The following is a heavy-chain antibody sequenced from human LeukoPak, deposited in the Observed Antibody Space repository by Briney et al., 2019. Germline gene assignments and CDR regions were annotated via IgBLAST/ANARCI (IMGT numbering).Heavy chain of an antibody. CDR3: TTEFSGSYYDGY. J-gene: IGHJ4*02. V-gene: IGHV3-15*01. CDR2: IKSKTDGGTT. Sequence: RGSLRLSCAASGFTFSNAWMSWVRQAPGKGLEWVGRIKSKTDGGTTDYAAPVKGRFTISRDDSKNTLYLQMNSLKTEDTAVYYCTTEFSGSYYDGYWGQGTLVTVSS. D-gene: IGHD1-26*01. CDR1: GFTFSNAW.